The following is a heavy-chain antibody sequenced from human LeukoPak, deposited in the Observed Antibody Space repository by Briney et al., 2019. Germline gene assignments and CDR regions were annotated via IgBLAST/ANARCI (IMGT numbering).Heavy chain of an antibody. CDR1: GGSISSSSYY. V-gene: IGHV4-39*07. J-gene: IGHJ5*02. CDR2: ICYSGST. Sequence: SETLSLTCTVSGGSISSSSYYWGWIRQPPGKGLEWIGSICYSGSTYYNPSLKSRVTISVDTSKNQFSLKLSSVTAADTAVYYCASSGWILYNWFDPWGQGTLVTVSS. D-gene: IGHD6-19*01. CDR3: ASSGWILYNWFDP.